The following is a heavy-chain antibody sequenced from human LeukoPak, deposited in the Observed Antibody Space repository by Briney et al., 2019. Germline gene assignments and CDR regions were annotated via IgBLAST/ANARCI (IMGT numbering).Heavy chain of an antibody. CDR1: GGSISSSSYY. CDR3: ARGSGPSSWTPFDY. CDR2: IYYSGST. V-gene: IGHV4-39*07. J-gene: IGHJ4*02. Sequence: SETLSLTCTVSGGSISSSSYYWGWIRQPPGKGLEWIGSIYYSGSTYYNPSLKSRVTISVDTSKNQFSLKLSSVTAADTAVYYCARGSGPSSWTPFDYWGQGTLVTVSS. D-gene: IGHD6-13*01.